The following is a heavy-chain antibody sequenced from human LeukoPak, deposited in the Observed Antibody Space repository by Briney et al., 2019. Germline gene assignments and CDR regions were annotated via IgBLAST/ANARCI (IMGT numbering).Heavy chain of an antibody. V-gene: IGHV4-61*02. D-gene: IGHD6-6*01. CDR1: GGSISNGSYY. J-gene: IGHJ4*02. CDR2: IYTSGSN. CDR3: ARDNEVAARSFDY. Sequence: SQTLSLTCTVSGGSISNGSYYWSWIRQPAGKGLEWIGRIYTSGSNNYNPSLKSRVTMSVDTSKNQFSLKLSSVTAADTAMYYCARDNEVAARSFDYWGQGTLVTVSS.